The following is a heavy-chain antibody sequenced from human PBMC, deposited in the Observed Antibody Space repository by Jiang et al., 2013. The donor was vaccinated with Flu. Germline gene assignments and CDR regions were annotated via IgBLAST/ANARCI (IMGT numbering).Heavy chain of an antibody. CDR1: GFTFSSYG. Sequence: SCAASGFTFSSYGMHWVRQAPGKGLEWVAVISYDGSNKYYADSVKGRFTISRDNSKNTLYLQMNSLRAEDTAVYYCAKWGGPGYCSSTSCHIYGMDVWGQGTTVTVSS. J-gene: IGHJ6*02. CDR3: AKWGGPGYCSSTSCHIYGMDV. D-gene: IGHD2-2*02. V-gene: IGHV3-30*18. CDR2: ISYDGSNK.